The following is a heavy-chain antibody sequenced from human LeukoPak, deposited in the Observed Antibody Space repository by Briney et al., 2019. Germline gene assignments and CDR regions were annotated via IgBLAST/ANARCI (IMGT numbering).Heavy chain of an antibody. Sequence: SGGSLRLSCVGSGFTFKDHWMVWVRQAPGKGLEWVANMKQDGSEQYYGDSVRGRFTFSRDNAKNSLYLQMTSLRAADTAVYYCARDANWASDYWGQGTLVTVSS. V-gene: IGHV3-7*01. J-gene: IGHJ4*02. D-gene: IGHD7-27*01. CDR3: ARDANWASDY. CDR1: GFTFKDHW. CDR2: MKQDGSEQ.